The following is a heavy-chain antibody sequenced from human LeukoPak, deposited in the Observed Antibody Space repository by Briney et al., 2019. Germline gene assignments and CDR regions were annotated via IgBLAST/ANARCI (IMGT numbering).Heavy chain of an antibody. Sequence: GASVKVSCKASGYTFTSYYMHWVRQAPGQGLEWMGIINPSGGSTSYAQKFQGRVTMTRDTSTSTVYMELSSLRSEDTAVYYCARDGGDYGDYSGTRALYFDYWGQGTLVTVSS. J-gene: IGHJ4*02. CDR2: INPSGGST. CDR3: ARDGGDYGDYSGTRALYFDY. V-gene: IGHV1-46*01. CDR1: GYTFTSYY. D-gene: IGHD4-17*01.